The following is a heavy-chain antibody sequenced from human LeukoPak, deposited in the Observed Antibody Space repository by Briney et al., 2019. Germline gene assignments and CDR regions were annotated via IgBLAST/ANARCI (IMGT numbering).Heavy chain of an antibody. J-gene: IGHJ4*02. CDR2: ISGSGGST. V-gene: IGHV3-23*01. CDR1: GFTFSSCA. D-gene: IGHD2-2*01. Sequence: GGSLRLSCAASGFTFSSCAMSCVRQAPGKGLEWVSAISGSGGSTYYADSVRGRFTISRDNSKNTLYLQMSSLRADDTAVYYCAKDRCLTTTCYVDYWGQGTLVTASS. CDR3: AKDRCLTTTCYVDY.